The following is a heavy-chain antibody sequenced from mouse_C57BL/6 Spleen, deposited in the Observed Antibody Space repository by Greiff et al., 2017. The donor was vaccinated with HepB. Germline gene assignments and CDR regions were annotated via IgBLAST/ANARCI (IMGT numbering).Heavy chain of an antibody. CDR3: VREENAMDY. Sequence: DVRLVESGGGLVKPGGSLKLSCAASGFTFSSYAMSWVRQTPEKRLEWVATISDGGSYTYYPDNVKGRFTISRDNAKNNLYLQMSHLKSEDTAMYYCVREENAMDYWGQGTSVTVSS. CDR1: GFTFSSYA. J-gene: IGHJ4*01. V-gene: IGHV5-4*01. CDR2: ISDGGSYT.